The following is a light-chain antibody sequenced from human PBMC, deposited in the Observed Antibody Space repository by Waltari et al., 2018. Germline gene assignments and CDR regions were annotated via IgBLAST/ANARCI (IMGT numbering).Light chain of an antibody. Sequence: QSALTQPPSASGSPGQSVTISCTGTSRDIGDYDYVSWYQQYPGKPPKLIIYEVRKRPPGVPDRFSGSKSGTPASLTVSGLQAEDEADYYCSSYGGDNNYLFGTGTAVTVL. CDR1: SRDIGDYDY. CDR2: EVR. J-gene: IGLJ1*01. CDR3: SSYGGDNNYL. V-gene: IGLV2-8*01.